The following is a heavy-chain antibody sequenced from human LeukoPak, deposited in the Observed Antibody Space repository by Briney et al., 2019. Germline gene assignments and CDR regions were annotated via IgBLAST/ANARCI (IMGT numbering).Heavy chain of an antibody. Sequence: ASVKVSCKTPAYTFSGYHMNGVRQAPGQGLEWMGWINPNSGDTNYAQKFQGRVTMTRDTSINTAFMELSRLKSDDTAVYYCARRQFAYCTNGVCYTSSFDYWGQGTLVTVSS. J-gene: IGHJ4*02. CDR1: AYTFSGYH. D-gene: IGHD2-8*01. V-gene: IGHV1-2*02. CDR3: ARRQFAYCTNGVCYTSSFDY. CDR2: INPNSGDT.